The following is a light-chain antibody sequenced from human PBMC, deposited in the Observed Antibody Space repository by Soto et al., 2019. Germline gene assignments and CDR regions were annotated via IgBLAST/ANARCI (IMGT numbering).Light chain of an antibody. Sequence: GDRVTITCRASQSISSWLAWYQQKPGKAPKLLIYDASSLESGVPSRFSGSVYGTEFNLTISSLQTDDFATYYCQQYNSYSQTFGQGTKVDIK. V-gene: IGKV1-5*01. J-gene: IGKJ1*01. CDR3: QQYNSYSQT. CDR2: DAS. CDR1: QSISSW.